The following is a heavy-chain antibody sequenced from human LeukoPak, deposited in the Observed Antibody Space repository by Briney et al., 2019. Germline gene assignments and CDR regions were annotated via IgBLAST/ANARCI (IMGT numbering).Heavy chain of an antibody. CDR3: ARDRLAGLVAFDI. CDR1: GFTFSDYY. D-gene: IGHD2-21*01. CDR2: ISSSGSTI. V-gene: IGHV3-11*01. Sequence: SGGSLRLSCAASGFTFSDYYMSWIRQAPGKGLGWVSYISSSGSTIYYADSVKGRFTISRDNAKNSLYLQMNSLRAEDTAVYYCARDRLAGLVAFDIWGQGTMVTVSS. J-gene: IGHJ3*02.